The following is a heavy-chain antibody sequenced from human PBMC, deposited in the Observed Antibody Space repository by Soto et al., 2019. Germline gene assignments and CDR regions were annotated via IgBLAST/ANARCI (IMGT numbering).Heavy chain of an antibody. CDR3: AKRFSVAGYTFDY. Sequence: CAASGFTFSSYAMSWVRQAPGKGLEWVSAISGSGGSTYYADSVKGRFTISRDNSKNTLYLQMNSLRAEDTAVYYCAKRFSVAGYTFDYWGQGTLVTVSS. D-gene: IGHD6-19*01. J-gene: IGHJ4*02. CDR1: GFTFSSYA. V-gene: IGHV3-23*01. CDR2: ISGSGGST.